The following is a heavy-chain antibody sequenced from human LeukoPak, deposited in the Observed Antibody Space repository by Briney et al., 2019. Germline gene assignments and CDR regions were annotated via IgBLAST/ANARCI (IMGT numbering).Heavy chain of an antibody. D-gene: IGHD6-13*01. V-gene: IGHV1-69*06. CDR3: ARDSIAAAGTGPYGMDV. CDR2: ITLLFGTA. Sequence: AATVKGSCKASLGTVSSYAITCVRQAPGQGLGWMGGITLLFGTAKHAQKFQGRVTITADKPTRTAYMELSSLGYEDTAGYYCARDSIAAAGTGPYGMDVWGKGTTVTVSS. J-gene: IGHJ6*04. CDR1: LGTVSSYA.